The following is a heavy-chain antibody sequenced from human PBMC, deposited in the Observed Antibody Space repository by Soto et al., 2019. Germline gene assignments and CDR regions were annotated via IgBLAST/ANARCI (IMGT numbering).Heavy chain of an antibody. Sequence: EVQLVESGGGLVQPGGSLRLSCAASGFTFSSYDMHWVRQATGKGLEWVSAIGTDGDTYYPGSVKGRFTISRENAKNCFFLQMNSLRAGYTAVYYCAPLFGEFDVWRKGTTVTVSS. D-gene: IGHD3-10*02. J-gene: IGHJ6*04. CDR3: APLFGEFDV. CDR1: GFTFSSYD. CDR2: IGTDGDT. V-gene: IGHV3-13*01.